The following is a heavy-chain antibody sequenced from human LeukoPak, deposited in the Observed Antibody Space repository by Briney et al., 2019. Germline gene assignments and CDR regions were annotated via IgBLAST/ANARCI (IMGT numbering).Heavy chain of an antibody. V-gene: IGHV4-39*07. Sequence: SETLSLTCTVSGVSISSSSYYWSWIRQPPGKGLEWIGEINHSGSTNYNPSLKSRVTISVDTSKNQFSLKLSSVTAADTAVYYCAREASGIWGQGTMVTVSS. CDR1: GVSISSSSYY. CDR3: AREASGI. CDR2: INHSGST. J-gene: IGHJ3*02.